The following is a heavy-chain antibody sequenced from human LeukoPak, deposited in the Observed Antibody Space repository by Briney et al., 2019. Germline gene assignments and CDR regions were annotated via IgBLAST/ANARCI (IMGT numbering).Heavy chain of an antibody. D-gene: IGHD6-25*01. J-gene: IGHJ4*02. Sequence: PSETLSLTCTVSGGSISSYYWSWIRQPPGKGLEWIGYIYYSGSTNYNPSLKSRVTISVDTSKNQFSLKLSSVTAADTAVYYCARDRAANYWGQGTLVIVSS. CDR1: GGSISSYY. CDR3: ARDRAANY. CDR2: IYYSGST. V-gene: IGHV4-59*01.